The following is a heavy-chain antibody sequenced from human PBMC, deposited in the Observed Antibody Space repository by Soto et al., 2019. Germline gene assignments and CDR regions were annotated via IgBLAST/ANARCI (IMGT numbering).Heavy chain of an antibody. J-gene: IGHJ1*01. Sequence: HLAQSGPEVKRPGASVKISCKASGFIFTDWFMHWVRQAPGQGPGWMGIINTSGGNSIDSQKFQDRVTMTRDTSTSTLYVELSSLTSADTAVYYCAKEGAIPGEVDAWGQGTLVTVSS. CDR2: INTSGGNS. CDR3: AKEGAIPGEVDA. V-gene: IGHV1-46*01. CDR1: GFIFTDWF. D-gene: IGHD2-21*01.